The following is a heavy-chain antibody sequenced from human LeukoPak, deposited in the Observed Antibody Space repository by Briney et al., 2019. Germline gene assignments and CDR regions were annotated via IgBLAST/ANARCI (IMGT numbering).Heavy chain of an antibody. V-gene: IGHV3-74*01. CDR3: ARGPNSNWSGLDF. J-gene: IGHJ4*02. D-gene: IGHD6-6*01. Sequence: GGSPRLSCTASGFSFSGHWMHWARQLPGKGLVWVSRISPTGSTTSYADSVKGRFTVSRDNAKNTLYLQVNNLGAEDTAVYYCARGPNSNWSGLDFWGQGTLLTVSS. CDR1: GFSFSGHW. CDR2: ISPTGSTT.